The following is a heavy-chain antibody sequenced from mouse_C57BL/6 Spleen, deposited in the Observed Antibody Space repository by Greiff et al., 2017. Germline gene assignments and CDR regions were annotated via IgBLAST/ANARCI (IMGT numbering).Heavy chain of an antibody. D-gene: IGHD1-1*01. CDR2: IDPETGGT. V-gene: IGHV1-15*01. J-gene: IGHJ2*01. CDR1: GYTFTDYE. Sequence: VKLMESGAELVRPGASVTLSCKASGYTFTDYEMHWVKQTPVHGLEWIGAIDPETGGTAYNQKFKGKALLTADKSSSTAYMELRSLASEDSAGYYGRDFYADYWGQGTTLTVSS. CDR3: RDFYADY.